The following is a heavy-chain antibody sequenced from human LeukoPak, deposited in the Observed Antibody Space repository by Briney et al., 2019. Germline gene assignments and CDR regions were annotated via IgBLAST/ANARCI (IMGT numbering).Heavy chain of an antibody. Sequence: SETLSLAWDVSGASVGGYWGGWIRQPAGKGLEWVGRMYTDGDTNYNPSLKNRVTVSVDTSKNLFCLKLICVTATHAAVYVCATSATLRPHFDYWPQGTLVPVSS. J-gene: IGHJ4*02. CDR1: GASVGGYW. V-gene: IGHV4-4*07. D-gene: IGHD2-15*01. CDR2: MYTDGDT. CDR3: ATSATLRPHFDY.